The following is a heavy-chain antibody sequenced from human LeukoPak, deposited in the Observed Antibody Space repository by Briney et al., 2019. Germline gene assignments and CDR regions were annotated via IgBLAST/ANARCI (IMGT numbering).Heavy chain of an antibody. D-gene: IGHD3-10*01. CDR1: GFTFSSYG. Sequence: AGGSLRLSCAASGFTFSSYGTHWVRQAPGKGLEWVAVTSYDGNNKYYADSVKGRFTISRDNSKNTLYLQMNSLRAEDTAVYYCAGDLMVRGRKGNYFDYWGQGTLVTVSS. CDR3: AGDLMVRGRKGNYFDY. V-gene: IGHV3-30*19. J-gene: IGHJ4*02. CDR2: TSYDGNNK.